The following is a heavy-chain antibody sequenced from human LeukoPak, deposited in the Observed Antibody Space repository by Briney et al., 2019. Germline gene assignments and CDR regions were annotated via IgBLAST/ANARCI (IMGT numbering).Heavy chain of an antibody. D-gene: IGHD2-2*01. CDR3: ARFWEDIVVVPATTDAFDI. CDR1: GYTFTSYA. Sequence: ASVKVSCKASGYTFTSYAMHWVRQAPGQRLEWMGWINAGNGNTKYSQKFQGRVTITRDTSASTAYMELSSLRSEDTAVYYCARFWEDIVVVPATTDAFDIWGQGTMVTVSS. CDR2: INAGNGNT. V-gene: IGHV1-3*01. J-gene: IGHJ3*02.